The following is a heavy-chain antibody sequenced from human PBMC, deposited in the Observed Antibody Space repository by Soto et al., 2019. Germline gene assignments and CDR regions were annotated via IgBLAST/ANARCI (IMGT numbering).Heavy chain of an antibody. D-gene: IGHD1-26*01. J-gene: IGHJ4*02. Sequence: GGSLRLSCAASGFTFSSYGMHWVPQAPGKGLEWVAVISYDGSNKYYADSVKGRFTISRDNSKNTLYLQMNSLRAEDTAVYYCAKPTDKYSGSYYGWFDYWGQGT. CDR2: ISYDGSNK. V-gene: IGHV3-30*18. CDR3: AKPTDKYSGSYYGWFDY. CDR1: GFTFSSYG.